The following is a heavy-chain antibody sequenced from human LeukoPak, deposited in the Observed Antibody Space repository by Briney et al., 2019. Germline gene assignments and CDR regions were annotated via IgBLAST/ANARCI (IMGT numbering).Heavy chain of an antibody. V-gene: IGHV4-34*01. J-gene: IGHJ6*02. Sequence: SETLSLTCAVYGGSFSGYYWSWIRQPPGKGLEWIGEINHSGSTNYNPSLKSRVTISVDTSKNQFSLKLSSVTAADTAVYYCARGATPFTMTCGMDVWGQGTTVTVSS. D-gene: IGHD3-22*01. CDR1: GGSFSGYY. CDR3: ARGATPFTMTCGMDV. CDR2: INHSGST.